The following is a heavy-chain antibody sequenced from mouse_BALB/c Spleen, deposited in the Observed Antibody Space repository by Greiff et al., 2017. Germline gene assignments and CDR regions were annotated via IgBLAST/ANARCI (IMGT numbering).Heavy chain of an antibody. D-gene: IGHD4-1*01. CDR1: GYSFTGYN. CDR2: IDPSYGGT. CDR3: APYWDNAMDN. Sequence: VQLQQSGPELVKPGASVKISCTASGYSFTGYNMNWVKQSNGKSLEWIGNIDPSYGGTNYNPKFKGKATLTVDTSSSTAYMQLKRLTSEDSAVYCAAPYWDNAMDNWGEGTSVTVSS. V-gene: IGHV1-25*01. J-gene: IGHJ4*01.